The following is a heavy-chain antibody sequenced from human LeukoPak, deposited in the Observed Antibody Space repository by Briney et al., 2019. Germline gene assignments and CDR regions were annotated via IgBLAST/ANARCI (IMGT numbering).Heavy chain of an antibody. CDR3: TVTTTTTRHGDC. Sequence: PGGSLRLSCAASGFTFSNYAMSWVRQAPGKGLEWVSTISASAGFIYYADSVKGRFTISRDNSKNTLYLQLDSLRAGDTAVYYCTVTTTTTRHGDCWGQGTLVTVSS. CDR2: ISASAGFI. D-gene: IGHD1-26*01. J-gene: IGHJ4*02. V-gene: IGHV3-23*01. CDR1: GFTFSNYA.